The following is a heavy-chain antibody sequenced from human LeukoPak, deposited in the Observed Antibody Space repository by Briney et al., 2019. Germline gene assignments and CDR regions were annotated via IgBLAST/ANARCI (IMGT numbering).Heavy chain of an antibody. V-gene: IGHV3-21*01. CDR2: ISSSGSYL. CDR3: ARDGGSSGCYYLDY. CDR1: GFTFSTYS. J-gene: IGHJ4*02. Sequence: GGSLRHSRSASGFTFSTYSMNWVRQAPRKGLHGVSAISSSGSYLLYADSVRGRVTIARDNAKKSLYLQMNSLRAEDTAVYYCARDGGSSGCYYLDYWGQGSLVTVSS. D-gene: IGHD3-22*01.